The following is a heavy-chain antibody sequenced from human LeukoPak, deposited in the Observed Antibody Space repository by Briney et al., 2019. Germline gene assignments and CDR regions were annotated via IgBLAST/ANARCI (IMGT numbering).Heavy chain of an antibody. J-gene: IGHJ4*02. D-gene: IGHD5-18*01. CDR3: ARTARHLDY. CDR1: GGSIDSYY. CDR2: INYSGST. Sequence: SETLSLTCTVSGGSIDSYYWSWIRQPPGKGLEWIGYINYSGSTNYNPSLKSRVTISVDTSKNQFSLRLSSVTAGGTAVYYCARTARHLDYWGQGTLVTVSS. V-gene: IGHV4-59*01.